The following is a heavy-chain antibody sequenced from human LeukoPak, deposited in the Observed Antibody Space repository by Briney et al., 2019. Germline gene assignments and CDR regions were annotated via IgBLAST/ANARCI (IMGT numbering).Heavy chain of an antibody. CDR3: ARAYCGGDCYTPRGAFDI. V-gene: IGHV3-23*01. CDR1: GFTFSTYA. CDR2: ISGSGGST. D-gene: IGHD2-21*02. J-gene: IGHJ3*02. Sequence: GGSLRLSCAASGFTFSTYAMSWVRQAPGKGLEWVSSISGSGGSTYYADSVKGRFTISRDTSKNTLYLQMNSLRAEDTAVYYCARAYCGGDCYTPRGAFDIWGQGTMVTVSS.